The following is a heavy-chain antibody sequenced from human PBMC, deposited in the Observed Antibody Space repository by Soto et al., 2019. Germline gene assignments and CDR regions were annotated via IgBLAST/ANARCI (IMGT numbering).Heavy chain of an antibody. Sequence: ASVKVSCKASGYTFTSYDINWVRQATGQGLEWMGWMNPNSGNTGYAQKFQGRVTMTRNTSISTAYMELSSLRSEDTAVYYCARVSVAGIAENYWGQGTLVTVSS. D-gene: IGHD6-19*01. CDR2: MNPNSGNT. CDR3: ARVSVAGIAENY. V-gene: IGHV1-8*01. CDR1: GYTFTSYD. J-gene: IGHJ4*02.